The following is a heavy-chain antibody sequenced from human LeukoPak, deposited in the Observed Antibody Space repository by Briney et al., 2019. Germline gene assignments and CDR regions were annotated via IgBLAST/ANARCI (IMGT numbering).Heavy chain of an antibody. CDR2: IWSDGSNK. CDR3: AKDAQRGFDYSNSLEY. Sequence: GGSLRLSCAASGFTFSHYGLHWVRQAPGKGLEWVAVIWSDGSNKYYADSVKGRFTISRDDSKKTLYLQMSSLTGEDTAVYYCAKDAQRGFDYSNSLEYWGQGTLVTVSS. V-gene: IGHV3-33*06. J-gene: IGHJ4*02. CDR1: GFTFSHYG. D-gene: IGHD4-11*01.